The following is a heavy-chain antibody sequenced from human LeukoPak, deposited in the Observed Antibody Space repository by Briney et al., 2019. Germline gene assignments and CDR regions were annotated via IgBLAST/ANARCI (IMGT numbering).Heavy chain of an antibody. D-gene: IGHD5-12*01. V-gene: IGHV3-30*04. CDR2: ISYDGSNK. CDR3: ARDGYSGNDGI. J-gene: IGHJ4*02. CDR1: GFTFSSYA. Sequence: PGGSLRLSCAASGFTFSSYAMHWVRQAPGKGLEWVAVISYDGSNKYYADSVKGRFTISRDNSKNTLYLQMNSLRAEDTAVYYCARDGYSGNDGIWGQGTLVTVSS.